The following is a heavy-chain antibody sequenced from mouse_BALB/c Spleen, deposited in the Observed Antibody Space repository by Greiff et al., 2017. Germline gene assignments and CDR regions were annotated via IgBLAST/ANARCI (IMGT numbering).Heavy chain of an antibody. CDR3: ARSGDYRYGGWFAY. J-gene: IGHJ3*01. CDR2: ISSGSSTI. V-gene: IGHV5-17*02. D-gene: IGHD2-14*01. CDR1: GFTFSSFG. Sequence: DVMLVESGGGLVQPGGSRKLSCAASGFTFSSFGMHWVRQAPEKGLEWVAYISSGSSTIYYADTVKGRFTISRDNPKNTLFLQMTSLRSEDTAMYYCARSGDYRYGGWFAYWGQGTLVTVSA.